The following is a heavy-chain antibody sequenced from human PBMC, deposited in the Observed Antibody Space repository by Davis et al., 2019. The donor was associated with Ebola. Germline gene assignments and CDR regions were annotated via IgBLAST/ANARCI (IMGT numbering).Heavy chain of an antibody. D-gene: IGHD4-11*01. CDR1: GFTFSSYG. V-gene: IGHV3-33*03. CDR2: IWYDGSNK. J-gene: IGHJ4*02. Sequence: LSLTCAASGFTFSSYGMHWVRQAPGKGLEWVAVIWYDGSNKYYADSVKGRFTISRDNAKNTLYLQMNSLRAEDTAVYYCVRNDHSGQLSDYWGQGTLVTVSS. CDR3: VRNDHSGQLSDY.